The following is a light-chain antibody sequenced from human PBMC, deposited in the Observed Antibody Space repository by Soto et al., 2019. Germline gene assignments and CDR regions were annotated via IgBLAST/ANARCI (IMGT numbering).Light chain of an antibody. CDR3: SSYTSSYYV. Sequence: QSVLTQPASVSGSPGQSITISCTGTSSDVGGYKYVSWYQQHPGEAPKLMIYDVSNRPSGVSNRFSGSKSGNTASLTISGLQAEDEADYYCSSYTSSYYVFGTGTKVTVL. CDR1: SSDVGGYKY. V-gene: IGLV2-14*01. CDR2: DVS. J-gene: IGLJ1*01.